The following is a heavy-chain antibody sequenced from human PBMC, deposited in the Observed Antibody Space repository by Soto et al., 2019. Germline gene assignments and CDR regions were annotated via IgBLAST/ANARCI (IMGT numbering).Heavy chain of an antibody. V-gene: IGHV3-30*18. D-gene: IGHD4-17*01. CDR2: MSYDGSK. CDR3: AKDFTPWFGDYFYYYYGMDV. J-gene: IGHJ6*02. CDR1: GFTFSSYG. Sequence: LRLSFAAAGFTFSSYGMHWVRQAPGTGLEWVAVMSYDGSKYYADTVKGRFTISRDNSKNTLYLQINSLRPEDTAVYYCAKDFTPWFGDYFYYYYGMDVWGQGTTVTVSS.